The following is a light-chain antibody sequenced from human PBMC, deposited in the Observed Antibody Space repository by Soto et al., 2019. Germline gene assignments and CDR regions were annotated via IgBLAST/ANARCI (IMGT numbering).Light chain of an antibody. CDR3: QHLHTYPYT. CDR1: QAIASY. CDR2: AAS. Sequence: IQLTRSHSPRLAPLGDRVTISCRPSQAIASYLAWYQQKPGKAPKLLIYAASTLQSGVPSRFSGSGSGTDFTLTISSLQPEDFATYYCQHLHTYPYTFGQGTRLEIK. V-gene: IGKV1-9*01. J-gene: IGKJ5*01.